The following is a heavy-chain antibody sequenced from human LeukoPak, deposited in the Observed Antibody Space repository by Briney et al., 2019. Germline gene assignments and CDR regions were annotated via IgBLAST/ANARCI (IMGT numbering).Heavy chain of an antibody. CDR2: LSYDGSEK. CDR1: GFTFSSYG. D-gene: IGHD6-19*01. CDR3: ARRPGIEMADSVKAYYFDY. V-gene: IGHV3-30*19. J-gene: IGHJ4*02. Sequence: GGSLRLSCAASGFTFSSYGMHWVRQAPGKGLEWVAVLSYDGSEKDYTESVKGRFTISRDNSKNTLYLQLNSLRAEDTAVYFCARRPGIEMADSVKAYYFDYWGQGTLVTVSS.